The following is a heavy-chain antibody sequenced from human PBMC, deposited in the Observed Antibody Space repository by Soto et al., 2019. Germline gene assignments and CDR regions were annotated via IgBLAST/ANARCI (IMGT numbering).Heavy chain of an antibody. CDR2: ISDSGGST. J-gene: IGHJ4*02. V-gene: IGHV3-23*01. D-gene: IGHD2-15*01. Sequence: GGSLRLSCAASGFTFSSYAMSWVRQAPGKGLEWVSGISDSGGSTYYADSVKGRFTISRDNSKNTLYVQMNSLRAEDTAVYYCAKDWATYGHCSGGRCYSDYWGQGTLVTVSS. CDR3: AKDWATYGHCSGGRCYSDY. CDR1: GFTFSSYA.